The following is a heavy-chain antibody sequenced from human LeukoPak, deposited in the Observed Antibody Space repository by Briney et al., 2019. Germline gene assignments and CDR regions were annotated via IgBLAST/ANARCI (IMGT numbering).Heavy chain of an antibody. CDR2: ISSNGGST. CDR1: GFTFSSYA. J-gene: IGHJ1*01. CDR3: VKDPPYSSSWYFQY. D-gene: IGHD6-13*01. V-gene: IGHV3-64D*06. Sequence: GGSLRLSCSASGFTFSSYAMHWVRQAPGKGLEYVSAISSNGGSTYYADSVKGRFTISRDNFKNTLYLQMSSLRAEDTAVYYCVKDPPYSSSWYFQYWGQGTLVTVSS.